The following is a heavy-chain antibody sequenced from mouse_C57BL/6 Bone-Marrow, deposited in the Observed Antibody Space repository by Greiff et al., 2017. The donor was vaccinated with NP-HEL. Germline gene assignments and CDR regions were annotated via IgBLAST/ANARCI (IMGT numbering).Heavy chain of an antibody. CDR2: IDPEDGET. CDR1: GFNIKDYY. J-gene: IGHJ2*01. D-gene: IGHD2-4*01. V-gene: IGHV14-2*01. CDR3: ARGERLRREYYFDY. Sequence: EVQLQQSGAELVKPGASVKLSCTASGFNIKDYYMHWVKQRTEQGLEWIGRIDPEDGETKYAPKFQGKATITADTSSNTAYLQLSSLTSEDTAVYYCARGERLRREYYFDYWGQGTTLTVSS.